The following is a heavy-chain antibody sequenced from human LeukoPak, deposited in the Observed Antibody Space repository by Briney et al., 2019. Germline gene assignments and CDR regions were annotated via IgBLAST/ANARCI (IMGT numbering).Heavy chain of an antibody. CDR3: AREVEVEWELPRGYFDY. CDR1: GYTFTSYY. D-gene: IGHD1-26*01. Sequence: WASVKVSCKASGYTFTSYYMHWVRQAPGQGLEWMGIINPSGGSTSYAQKFQGRVTMTRDMSTSTVYMELGSLRSDDTAVYYCAREVEVEWELPRGYFDYWGQETLVTVSS. V-gene: IGHV1-46*01. CDR2: INPSGGST. J-gene: IGHJ4*02.